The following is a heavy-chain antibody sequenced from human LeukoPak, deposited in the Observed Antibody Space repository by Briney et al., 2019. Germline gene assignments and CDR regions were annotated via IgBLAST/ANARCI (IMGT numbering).Heavy chain of an antibody. Sequence: GGSLRLPCAASGFTFSSYAMNWVRQAAGKGLEWVSATGSTGVSTFYADSVKGRFTVSRDNSKNTLSLQMNSLRAEDTAVYYCAKDPGVVPAHYFDYWGQGILVTVSS. CDR2: TGSTGVST. CDR3: AKDPGVVPAHYFDY. V-gene: IGHV3-23*01. CDR1: GFTFSSYA. D-gene: IGHD2-2*01. J-gene: IGHJ4*02.